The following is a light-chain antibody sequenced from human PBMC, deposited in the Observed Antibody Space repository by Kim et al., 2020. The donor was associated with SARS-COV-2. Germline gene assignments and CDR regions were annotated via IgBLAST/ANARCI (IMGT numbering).Light chain of an antibody. CDR3: NSRDSTTNHLV. CDR2: GKN. Sequence: SSELTQDPAVSVALGQTVRITCQGDSLRNYYASWYQQKQGQAPVVVIYGKNNRLSGIPDRFSGSTSGNTASLTITGAQAEDEADYYCNSRDSTTNHLVFGGGTQLTVL. CDR1: SLRNYY. V-gene: IGLV3-19*01. J-gene: IGLJ2*01.